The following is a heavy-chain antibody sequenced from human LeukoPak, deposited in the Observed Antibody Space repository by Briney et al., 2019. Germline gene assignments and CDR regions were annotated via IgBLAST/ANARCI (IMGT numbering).Heavy chain of an antibody. J-gene: IGHJ4*02. D-gene: IGHD6-13*01. CDR1: GFTFSSYG. CDR2: ITGSGGST. Sequence: PGGTVRLSCAASGFTFSSYGMSWVRQAPGKGLEWVSAITGSGGSTYYADSVKGRFTISRDNSKNTLYLQMNSLRAEDTAVYYCAKYGLAAAGTGRNYFDYWGQGTLVTVSS. CDR3: AKYGLAAAGTGRNYFDY. V-gene: IGHV3-23*01.